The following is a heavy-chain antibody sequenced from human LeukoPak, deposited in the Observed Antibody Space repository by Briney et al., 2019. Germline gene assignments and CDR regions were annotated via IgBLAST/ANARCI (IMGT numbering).Heavy chain of an antibody. CDR3: ARGRWLRYYFDY. D-gene: IGHD5-12*01. J-gene: IGHJ4*02. Sequence: SETLSLTCAVYGGSFSGYYWSWIRQPPGKGLEWIGEINHSGSTNYNPSLKSRVTISVDTSKNQFSLKLSSVTAADTAVYYCARGRWLRYYFDYWGQGTLVTVSS. CDR2: INHSGST. CDR1: GGSFSGYY. V-gene: IGHV4-34*01.